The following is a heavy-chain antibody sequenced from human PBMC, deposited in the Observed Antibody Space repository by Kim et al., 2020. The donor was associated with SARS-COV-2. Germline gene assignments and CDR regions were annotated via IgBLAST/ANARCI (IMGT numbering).Heavy chain of an antibody. CDR3: ARGRAGVVPSPILGIGPHYDFYAMDV. Sequence: SETLSLTCAVYVVSLSGYHWTWIRQPPGKGLEWIGEINHSGNTNCNPSLKSRVTISLDTSKNQFSLKLRSMTAADTAVYYCARGRAGVVPSPILGIGPHYDFYAMDVWGQGTTVTVSS. CDR1: VVSLSGYH. J-gene: IGHJ6*02. D-gene: IGHD3-3*01. V-gene: IGHV4-34*01. CDR2: INHSGNT.